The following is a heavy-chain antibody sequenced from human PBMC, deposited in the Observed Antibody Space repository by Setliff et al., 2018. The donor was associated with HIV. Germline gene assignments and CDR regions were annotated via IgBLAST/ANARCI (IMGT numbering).Heavy chain of an antibody. CDR1: GVTFTTDP. CDR3: ATTYYYGVESYSLDY. CDR2: IIPIFGTA. Sequence: SVKVSCKASGVTFTTDPFTWVRQAPGQRLEWMGGIIPIFGTANYAQKFQGRVTITADESRSTAYMELSSLRSEDTAVYYCATTYYYGVESYSLDYWGQGTLVTVSS. V-gene: IGHV1-69*13. J-gene: IGHJ4*02. D-gene: IGHD3-10*01.